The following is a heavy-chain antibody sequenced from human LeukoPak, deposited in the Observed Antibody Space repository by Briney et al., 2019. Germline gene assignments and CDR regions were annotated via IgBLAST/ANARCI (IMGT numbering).Heavy chain of an antibody. V-gene: IGHV5-51*01. CDR2: IYPGDSDT. Sequence: GESLKISCKGSGYTFTNNWIAWVRQMPGKGLEWMGIIYPGDSDTRYSPSFQGQVTISAGKSISTAYLQWSSLKASDTAMYYCVRLSVSGFDYWGQGTLVTVSS. CDR1: GYTFTNNW. D-gene: IGHD1-26*01. CDR3: VRLSVSGFDY. J-gene: IGHJ4*02.